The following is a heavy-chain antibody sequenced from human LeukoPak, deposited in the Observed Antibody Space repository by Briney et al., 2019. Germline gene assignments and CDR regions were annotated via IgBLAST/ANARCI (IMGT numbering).Heavy chain of an antibody. J-gene: IGHJ4*02. D-gene: IGHD4-17*01. CDR2: IYYSGST. V-gene: IGHV4-31*03. CDR1: GGSISSGGYY. Sequence: SETLSLTCTVSGGSISSGGYYWSWIRQHPGKGLEWIGYIYYSGSTYYNPSLKSRITISVDTSKNQFSLKLSSVTAADTAVYYCARFQENDCGDYPYFDYWGQGTLVTVSS. CDR3: ARFQENDCGDYPYFDY.